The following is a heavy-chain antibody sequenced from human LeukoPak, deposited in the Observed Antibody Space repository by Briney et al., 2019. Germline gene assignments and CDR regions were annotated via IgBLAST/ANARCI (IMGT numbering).Heavy chain of an antibody. CDR2: IIPIFGTA. CDR1: GGTFSSYA. CDR3: ARDRALPSERNYYDSSGYRGRWFDP. D-gene: IGHD3-22*01. J-gene: IGHJ5*02. Sequence: SVKVSCKASGGTFSSYAISWVRQAPGQGLEWMGGIIPIFGTANYAQKFQGRVTVTTDESTSTAYMELSSLRPEDTAVYYCARDRALPSERNYYDSSGYRGRWFDPWGQGTLVTVSS. V-gene: IGHV1-69*05.